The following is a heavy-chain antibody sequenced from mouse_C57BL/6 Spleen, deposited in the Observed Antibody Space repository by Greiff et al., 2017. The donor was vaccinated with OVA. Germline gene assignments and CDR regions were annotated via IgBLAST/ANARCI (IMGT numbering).Heavy chain of an antibody. D-gene: IGHD2-4*01. J-gene: IGHJ1*03. CDR1: GFTFSSYG. CDR3: ARRDDYDGGWYFDV. V-gene: IGHV5-6*02. CDR2: LSSGGSYT. Sequence: EVKLMESGGDLVKPGGSLKFSCAAYGFTFSSYGMSWVRQPPDKRLDWVATLSSGGSYTYYPDSVKGRFTISRDNAKNTLYLQMSSLKSEDTAMYYCARRDDYDGGWYFDVWGTRTTVTVSS.